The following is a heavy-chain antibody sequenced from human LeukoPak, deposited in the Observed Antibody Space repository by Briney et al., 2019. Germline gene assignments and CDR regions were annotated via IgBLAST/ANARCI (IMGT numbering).Heavy chain of an antibody. D-gene: IGHD6-13*01. CDR3: ARLDSSSWYNHDP. J-gene: IGHJ5*02. CDR2: IYYSGST. Sequence: SETLSLTCTVSGGSISGSSYYWGWIRQPPGKGLEWIGSIYYSGSTYYNPSLKSRVTISVDTSKNQFSLKLSSVTAADTAVYYCARLDSSSWYNHDPWGQGTLVTVSS. V-gene: IGHV4-39*01. CDR1: GGSISGSSYY.